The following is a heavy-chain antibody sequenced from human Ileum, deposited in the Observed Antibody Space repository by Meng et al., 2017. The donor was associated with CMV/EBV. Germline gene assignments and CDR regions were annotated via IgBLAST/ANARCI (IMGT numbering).Heavy chain of an antibody. V-gene: IGHV1-2*02. Sequence: SVNVSRKASGYSFTDYYMLWVRQAPGQRLEWTGWINPNSGGTNYAQNFQGRVTMTRDTTISPAYMKPSRLRSDGTAMYYCARDYCSSTSCCPRPHYGMDVWGQGTTVTVSS. D-gene: IGHD2-2*01. J-gene: IGHJ6*02. CDR1: GYSFTDYY. CDR2: INPNSGGT. CDR3: ARDYCSSTSCCPRPHYGMDV.